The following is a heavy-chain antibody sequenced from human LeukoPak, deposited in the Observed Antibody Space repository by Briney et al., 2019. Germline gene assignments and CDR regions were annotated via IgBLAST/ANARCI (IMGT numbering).Heavy chain of an antibody. D-gene: IGHD1-1*01. CDR3: ARDWKEYYYYYMDV. Sequence: GGSLRLSCAASGFTFSSYSMNWVREAPGKGLEWVSSISSSSSYIYYADSVKGRFIISRDNAKNSLYLQMNSLRAEDTAVYYCARDWKEYYYYYMDVWGKGTTVTVSS. CDR2: ISSSSSYI. CDR1: GFTFSSYS. V-gene: IGHV3-21*01. J-gene: IGHJ6*03.